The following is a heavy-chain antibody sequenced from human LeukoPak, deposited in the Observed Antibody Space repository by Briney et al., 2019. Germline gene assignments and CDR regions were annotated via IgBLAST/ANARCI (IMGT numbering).Heavy chain of an antibody. V-gene: IGHV3-30*18. CDR3: AKDGGGAYYGSGSYLDY. CDR1: GFTFSSYG. J-gene: IGHJ4*02. CDR2: ISYDGSNK. D-gene: IGHD3-10*01. Sequence: GRSPRLSCAASGFTFSSYGMHWVRQAPGKGLEWVAVISYDGSNKYYADSVKGRFTISRDNSKNTLYLQMNSLRAEDTAVYYCAKDGGGAYYGSGSYLDYWGQGTLVTVSS.